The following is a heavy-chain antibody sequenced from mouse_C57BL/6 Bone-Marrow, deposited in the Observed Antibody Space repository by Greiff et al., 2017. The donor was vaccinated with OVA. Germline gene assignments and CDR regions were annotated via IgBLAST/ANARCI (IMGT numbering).Heavy chain of an antibody. J-gene: IGHJ3*01. V-gene: IGHV1-50*01. CDR1: GYTFTSYW. D-gene: IGHD2-3*01. CDR2: IDPSDSYT. CDR3: AGYYGFAY. Sequence: QVQLQQPGAELVKPGASVKLSCKASGYTFTSYWMQWVKQRPGQGLEWIGEIDPSDSYTNYNQKFTGKATLTVDTSSSTAYMQLSSLTSEDSAVYYCAGYYGFAYWGQGTLVTVSA.